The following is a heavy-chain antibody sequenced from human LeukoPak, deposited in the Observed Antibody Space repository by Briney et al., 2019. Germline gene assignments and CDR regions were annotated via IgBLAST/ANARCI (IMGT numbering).Heavy chain of an antibody. V-gene: IGHV1-2*02. CDR3: ARVSRLYYDTSGRIFDY. J-gene: IGHJ4*02. CDR2: ISPHSGGT. CDR1: GYTFTGYY. D-gene: IGHD3-22*01. Sequence: SVKVSCKASGYTFTGYYMHWVRQAPGQGLEWMGWISPHSGGTNYAQKFQGRVTMTRDTSISTVYMELSRLRSDDTAVYYCARVSRLYYDTSGRIFDYWGQGTLVTVSS.